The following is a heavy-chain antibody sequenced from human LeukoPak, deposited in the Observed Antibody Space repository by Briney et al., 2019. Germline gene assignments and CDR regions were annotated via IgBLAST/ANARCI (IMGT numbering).Heavy chain of an antibody. CDR2: IIPIFRTA. CDR3: ARGPVLSRHSFYYMDV. CDR1: GGTFRNYA. J-gene: IGHJ6*03. Sequence: SVKVSCKVSGGTFRNYAISWVRQAPGHGLEWMGGIIPIFRTANYAQKFQGRVTITTDESTYTAYMELNSLRSEDTAVYYCARGPVLSRHSFYYMDVWGKGTTVTVSS. V-gene: IGHV1-69*05.